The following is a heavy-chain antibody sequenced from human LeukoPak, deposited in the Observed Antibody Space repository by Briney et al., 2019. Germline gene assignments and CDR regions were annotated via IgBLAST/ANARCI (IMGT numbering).Heavy chain of an antibody. CDR1: GCSISSYY. V-gene: IGHV4-59*01. Sequence: KPSETLSLTCTVSGCSISSYYWSWLRQPPGKRLEWIGNIFYSGSTNYNPSLKSRLTISLDTSKNQFSLMLSSVTAADTTVYYCGRDSRVWCSTQYHYYYYMAVWGKGTTVTVSS. CDR2: IFYSGST. D-gene: IGHD2-2*01. J-gene: IGHJ6*03. CDR3: GRDSRVWCSTQYHYYYYMAV.